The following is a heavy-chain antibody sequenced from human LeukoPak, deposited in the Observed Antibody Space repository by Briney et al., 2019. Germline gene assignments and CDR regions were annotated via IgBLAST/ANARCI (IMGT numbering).Heavy chain of an antibody. Sequence: ASPRVSCKASGYTFSTYGFCWVRQAPGHAIEWMGWISANTGKTDYAQKFRGRVAMTTDTSTSTAYMELRSLRPDDTAVYFCAKVAGDRMDYWGQGTLVTVSS. CDR3: AKVAGDRMDY. D-gene: IGHD6-13*01. CDR2: ISANTGKT. V-gene: IGHV1-18*01. J-gene: IGHJ4*02. CDR1: GYTFSTYG.